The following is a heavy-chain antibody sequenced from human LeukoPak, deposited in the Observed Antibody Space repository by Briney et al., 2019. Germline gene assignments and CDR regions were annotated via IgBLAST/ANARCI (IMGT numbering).Heavy chain of an antibody. CDR1: GFTFSSYS. CDR3: ASTSARSIVGAVDY. Sequence: GGSLRLSCAASGFTFSSYSMNWVRQAPGKGLEWVSSISSSSSYIYYADSVKGRFTISRDNAKNSLYLQMNSLRAEDMAVYYCASTSARSIVGAVDYWGQGTLVTVSS. J-gene: IGHJ4*02. CDR2: ISSSSSYI. D-gene: IGHD1-26*01. V-gene: IGHV3-21*01.